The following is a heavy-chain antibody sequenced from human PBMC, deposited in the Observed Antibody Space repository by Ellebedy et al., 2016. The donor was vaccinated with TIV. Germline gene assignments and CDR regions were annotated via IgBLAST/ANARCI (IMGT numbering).Heavy chain of an antibody. J-gene: IGHJ4*02. V-gene: IGHV3-7*01. CDR3: GRDVPSDY. CDR2: IKEDGSEK. CDR1: GFTFSYYG. Sequence: GESLKISXAASGFTFSYYGMNWVRQAPGKGLEWVANIKEDGSEKYYGDSVKGRFTISRDNARNSLYLQMKSLRADDVAVYYCGRDVPSDYWGQGTLVTVSP.